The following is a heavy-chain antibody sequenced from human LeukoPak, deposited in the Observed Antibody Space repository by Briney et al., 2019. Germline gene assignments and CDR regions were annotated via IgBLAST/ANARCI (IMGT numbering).Heavy chain of an antibody. CDR2: ISSSSSYI. Sequence: GESLRLSCAASGFTFSSYSMNWVRQAPGKGLEWVSSISSSSSYIYYADSVKGRFTISRDNAKNSLYLQMNSLRAEDTAVYYCARGISGYAKGSGFDYWGQGTLVTVSS. CDR1: GFTFSSYS. CDR3: ARGISGYAKGSGFDY. D-gene: IGHD5-12*01. J-gene: IGHJ4*02. V-gene: IGHV3-21*01.